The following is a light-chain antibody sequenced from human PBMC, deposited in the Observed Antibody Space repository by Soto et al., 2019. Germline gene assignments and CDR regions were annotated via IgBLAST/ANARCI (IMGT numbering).Light chain of an antibody. CDR3: QQYNNWWT. V-gene: IGKV3-15*01. CDR1: QSVSSN. Sequence: EIVMTQSPATLSVSPGERATLSCRASQSVSSNLAWYQQKPGQAPRLLIYGASTRATGIPARFSGSGSGTEFTLTISSLQSEDFAVYCCQQYNNWWTFGQGTTMEIE. J-gene: IGKJ1*01. CDR2: GAS.